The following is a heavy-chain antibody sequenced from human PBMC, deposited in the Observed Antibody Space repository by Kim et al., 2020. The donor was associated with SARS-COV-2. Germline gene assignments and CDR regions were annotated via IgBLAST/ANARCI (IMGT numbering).Heavy chain of an antibody. CDR2: ISGSGGST. V-gene: IGHV3-23*01. Sequence: GGSLRLSCAASGFTFSSYAMSWVRQAPGKGLEWVSAISGSGGSTYYADSVKGRFTISRDNSKNTLYLQMNSLRAEDTAVYYCAKGSSGYDSVPYYYGMDVWGQGTTVTVSS. CDR3: AKGSSGYDSVPYYYGMDV. D-gene: IGHD5-12*01. CDR1: GFTFSSYA. J-gene: IGHJ6*02.